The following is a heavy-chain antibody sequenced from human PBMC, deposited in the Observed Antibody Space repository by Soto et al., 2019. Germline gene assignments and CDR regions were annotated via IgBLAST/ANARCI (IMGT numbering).Heavy chain of an antibody. CDR1: EYTFTAYT. Sequence: GASVKVSCKASEYTFTAYTMHWVRPAPLQRLEWMVWLNGGNGNTKYSQKFQGRVTITRDTSASTAHMELSTLTSDDTAVYYCARELQVLYYFDYWGQGTPVTASS. CDR3: ARELQVLYYFDY. J-gene: IGHJ4*02. CDR2: LNGGNGNT. D-gene: IGHD4-4*01. V-gene: IGHV1-3*01.